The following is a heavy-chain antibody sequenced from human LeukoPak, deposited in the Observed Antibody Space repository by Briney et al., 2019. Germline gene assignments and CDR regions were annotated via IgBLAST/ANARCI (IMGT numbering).Heavy chain of an antibody. CDR2: ISSSSSYI. D-gene: IGHD3-9*01. V-gene: IGHV3-21*01. CDR3: ARVVADYDILTGYYTRYYFDY. J-gene: IGHJ4*02. Sequence: GGSLRLSCGASGFTFSSYSMNWVRQAPGKGLEWVSSISSSSSYIYYADSVKGRFTISRDNAKNSLYLQMNSLRAEDTAVYYCARVVADYDILTGYYTRYYFDYWGQGTLVTVSS. CDR1: GFTFSSYS.